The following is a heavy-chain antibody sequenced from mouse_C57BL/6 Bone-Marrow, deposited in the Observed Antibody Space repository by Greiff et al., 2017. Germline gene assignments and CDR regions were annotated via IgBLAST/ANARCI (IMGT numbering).Heavy chain of an antibody. D-gene: IGHD2-2*01. CDR1: GFTFSSYA. V-gene: IGHV5-4*03. J-gene: IGHJ4*01. CDR2: ISDGGSYT. CDR3: ARVAYGFYAMDY. Sequence: EVKVVESGGGLVKPGGSLKLSCAASGFTFSSYAMSWVRQTPEKRLEWVATISDGGSYTYYTANVQGRFTISRDNAKHNLYLQMSHLKSEDTAMYYCARVAYGFYAMDYGGQGTSVTVSS.